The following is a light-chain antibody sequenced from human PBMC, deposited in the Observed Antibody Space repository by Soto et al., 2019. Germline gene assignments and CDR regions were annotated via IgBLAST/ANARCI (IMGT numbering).Light chain of an antibody. J-gene: IGKJ1*01. V-gene: IGKV1-5*03. CDR3: QQYNSYSHT. CDR1: QSISSW. Sequence: DIQMTQSPSTLSASVGDRVTITCRASQSISSWLAWYQQKPGKAPKLLIYKASSLESGVASRFSGSGSVTEFTLTISILQPDDFATYYCQQYNSYSHTFGQGTKVEIK. CDR2: KAS.